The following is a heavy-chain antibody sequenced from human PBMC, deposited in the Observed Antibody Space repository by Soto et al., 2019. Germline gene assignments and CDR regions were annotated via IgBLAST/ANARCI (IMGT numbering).Heavy chain of an antibody. CDR1: GFTFSSYS. CDR2: ISGSATYI. Sequence: EVQLLESGGGLVKPGGSLRLSCAASGFTFSSYSMNWIRQAPGKGLEWVSSISGSATYIYYADSVKGRSTISRDNAKNTLYLHMNSLRAEDTAVYFCARERGSHEILTDWFDPWGQGTLVTVSS. V-gene: IGHV3-21*01. CDR3: ARERGSHEILTDWFDP. D-gene: IGHD3-9*01. J-gene: IGHJ5*02.